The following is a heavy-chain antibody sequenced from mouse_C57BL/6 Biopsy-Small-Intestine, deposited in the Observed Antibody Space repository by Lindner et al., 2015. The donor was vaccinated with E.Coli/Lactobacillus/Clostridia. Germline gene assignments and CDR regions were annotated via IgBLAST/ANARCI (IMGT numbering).Heavy chain of an antibody. D-gene: IGHD4-1*01. Sequence: VQLQESGGGLVQPKGSLKLSCAASGFTFNTYAMHWVRQAPGKGLEWVARIRIKSDNYATYYADSVKDRFTISRDDSQSMLYLQMNNLKTEDTAMYYCVRNWDVGAYWGQGTLVTVSA. CDR3: VRNWDVGAY. V-gene: IGHV10-3*01. CDR1: GFTFNTYA. CDR2: IRIKSDNYAT. J-gene: IGHJ3*01.